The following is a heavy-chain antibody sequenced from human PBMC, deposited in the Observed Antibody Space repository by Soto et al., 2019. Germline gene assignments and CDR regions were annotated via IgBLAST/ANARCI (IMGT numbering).Heavy chain of an antibody. D-gene: IGHD4-17*01. CDR3: ASGGDYTWHS. CDR2: IFRSGTT. V-gene: IGHV4-4*02. CDR1: GGSVSGDSW. Sequence: QVQLQESGPGLVKPSGTLSLTCAVSGGSVSGDSWWSWVRQPPGKGLEWIGEIFRSGTTNYNPSLKSRITISTDKSKNQFSLKVTSMTAADTAVYYCASGGDYTWHSWGQGTLVTVSS. J-gene: IGHJ4*02.